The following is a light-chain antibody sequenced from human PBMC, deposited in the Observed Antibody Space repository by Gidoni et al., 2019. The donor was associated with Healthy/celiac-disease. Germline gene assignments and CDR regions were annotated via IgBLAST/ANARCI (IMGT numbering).Light chain of an antibody. CDR2: AAS. J-gene: IGKJ5*01. Sequence: DIQMPQSPSSLSASVGDRVTITCRASQGISNSLAWYQQKPGNAPKLLLYAASRLESGVTSRFSGSGSGTDYTLTISSLQPEDFATYYCQKYYSTPITFXXXTRLEIK. CDR3: QKYYSTPIT. CDR1: QGISNS. V-gene: IGKV1-NL1*01.